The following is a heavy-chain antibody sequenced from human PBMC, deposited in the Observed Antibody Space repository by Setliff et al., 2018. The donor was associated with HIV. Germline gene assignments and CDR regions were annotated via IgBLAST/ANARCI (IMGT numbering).Heavy chain of an antibody. CDR2: IIPIFGEA. D-gene: IGHD3-3*01. CDR1: GGTFNSFA. CDR3: ARVVDRDYDFWSAYEY. V-gene: IGHV1-69*13. J-gene: IGHJ4*02. Sequence: GASVKVSCKASGGTFNSFAINWVRQAPGQGLEWIGKIIPIFGEANHAQKFQGRVTITADESASTAYMELSSLRSEDTAVYYCARVVDRDYDFWSAYEYWGQGTMVTVSS.